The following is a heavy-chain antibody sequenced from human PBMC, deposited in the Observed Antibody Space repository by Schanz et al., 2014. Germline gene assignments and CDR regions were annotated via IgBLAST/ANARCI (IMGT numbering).Heavy chain of an antibody. D-gene: IGHD3-16*01. V-gene: IGHV3-30*03. J-gene: IGHJ4*02. CDR2: ISNHGLNT. CDR1: GFIFGDYA. CDR3: AREGAI. Sequence: QVQLVESGGGVVQPGGSLRLSCAASGFIFGDYAIHWVRQAPGKGLEWVAAISNHGLNTYFGDSVKGRFTISRDNGKNSLHLQMNSLRAEDTAVYYCAREGAIWGQGTLVTVSS.